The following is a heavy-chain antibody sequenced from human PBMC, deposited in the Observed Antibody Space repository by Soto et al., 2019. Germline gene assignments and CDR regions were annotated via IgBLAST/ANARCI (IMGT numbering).Heavy chain of an antibody. D-gene: IGHD1-1*01. CDR1: GGSISSSSYY. CDR3: ARIIEPPPTGTRVYNWFDP. CDR2: IYYSGST. J-gene: IGHJ5*02. Sequence: KTSETLSLTCTVSGGSISSSSYYWGWIRQPPGKGLEWIGSIYYSGSTYYNPSLKSRVTISVDTSKNQFSLKLSSVTAADTAVYYCARIIEPPPTGTRVYNWFDPWGQGTLVTVSS. V-gene: IGHV4-39*01.